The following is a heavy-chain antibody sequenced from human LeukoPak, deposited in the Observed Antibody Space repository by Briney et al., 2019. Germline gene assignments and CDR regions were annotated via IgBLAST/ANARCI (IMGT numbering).Heavy chain of an antibody. CDR1: GFTFSSYA. CDR2: ISYDGSNK. J-gene: IGHJ4*02. V-gene: IGHV3-30*04. D-gene: IGHD3-22*01. Sequence: GRSLRLSCAASGFTFSSYAMHWVRQAPGKGLEWVAVISYDGSNKYYADSVKGRFTISRDNSKNTLYLQMNSLRAEDTAVYYCARAFSYYDSSGYYDYWGQGTLVTVSS. CDR3: ARAFSYYDSSGYYDY.